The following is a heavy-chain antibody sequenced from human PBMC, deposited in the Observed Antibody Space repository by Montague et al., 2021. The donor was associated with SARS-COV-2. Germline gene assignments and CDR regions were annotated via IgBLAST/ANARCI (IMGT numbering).Heavy chain of an antibody. CDR1: GGSISSYY. Sequence: SETLSLTCTVSGGSISSYYWSWIRQPPGKGLEWIGYIYYSGSSNYNPSLKSRATISIDTSKYQFSLNLNSVTAADGAVNYCASPGGYCSGGSCYYVYWGQGTLVTVSS. V-gene: IGHV4-59*01. CDR2: IYYSGSS. CDR3: ASPGGYCSGGSCYYVY. J-gene: IGHJ4*02. D-gene: IGHD2-15*01.